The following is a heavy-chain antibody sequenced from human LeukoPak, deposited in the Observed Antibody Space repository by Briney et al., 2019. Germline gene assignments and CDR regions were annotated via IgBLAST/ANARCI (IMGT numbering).Heavy chain of an antibody. Sequence: SETLSFTCTVSGGSISSSSYYWGWIRQPPGKGLEWIGSIYYSGSTYYNPSLKSRVTISVDTSKNQFSLKLSSVTAADTAVYYCARGRDELLFPGHDAFDIWGQGTMVTVSS. D-gene: IGHD2-21*02. CDR1: GGSISSSSYY. V-gene: IGHV4-39*01. CDR2: IYYSGST. J-gene: IGHJ3*02. CDR3: ARGRDELLFPGHDAFDI.